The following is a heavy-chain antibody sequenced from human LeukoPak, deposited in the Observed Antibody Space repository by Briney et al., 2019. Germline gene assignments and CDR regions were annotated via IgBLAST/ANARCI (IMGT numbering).Heavy chain of an antibody. Sequence: SETLSLTCTVSGGSISSYYWSWIRQPAGKGLEWIGRIYTSGSTNYNPSLKSRVTMSVDTSENQFSLKLSSVTAADTAVYYCARDAPGPDSSSWYAAFDIWGQGTMVTISS. CDR3: ARDAPGPDSSSWYAAFDI. CDR2: IYTSGST. CDR1: GGSISSYY. D-gene: IGHD6-13*01. J-gene: IGHJ3*02. V-gene: IGHV4-4*07.